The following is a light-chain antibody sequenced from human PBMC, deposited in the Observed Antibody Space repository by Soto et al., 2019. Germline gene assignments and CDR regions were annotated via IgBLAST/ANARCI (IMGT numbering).Light chain of an antibody. V-gene: IGKV1-13*02. CDR1: QGISSA. Sequence: AIQFTQSPSSLSASVGDRVTITCRASQGISSALAWYQQKPGKAPNLLIFGANTLQSGVPSRFSGSGYGTDFTLKITTVEAEDVGIYYCIQCHPTLLTFGQGTRLEIK. CDR2: GAN. J-gene: IGKJ5*01. CDR3: IQCHPTLLT.